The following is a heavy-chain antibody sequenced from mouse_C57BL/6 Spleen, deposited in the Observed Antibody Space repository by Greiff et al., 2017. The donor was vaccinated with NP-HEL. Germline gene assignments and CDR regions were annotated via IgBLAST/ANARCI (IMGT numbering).Heavy chain of an antibody. CDR1: GYTFTSYW. J-gene: IGHJ3*01. CDR3: AFWEAFFAY. V-gene: IGHV1-7*01. CDR2: INPSSGYT. Sequence: QVHVKQSGAELAKPGASVKLSCKASGYTFTSYWMHWVKQRPGQGPEWIGYINPSSGYTKYNQKFKDKATLTADKSSSTAYMQLSSLTYEDSAVYYCAFWEAFFAYWGQGTLVTVSA. D-gene: IGHD4-1*01.